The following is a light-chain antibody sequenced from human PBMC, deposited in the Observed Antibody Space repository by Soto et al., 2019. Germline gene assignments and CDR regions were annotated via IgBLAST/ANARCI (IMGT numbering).Light chain of an antibody. CDR3: QQYGSSSWT. J-gene: IGKJ1*01. CDR2: GAS. Sequence: EIVLTQSLGTLSLSPGKRATLSCRASQSISSSYLAWYQQRPGQAPRLLIYGASSRATGIPDRFSGSGSGTEFTLTISRLEPEDFAVYYCQQYGSSSWTFGQGTKVEIK. CDR1: QSISSSY. V-gene: IGKV3-20*01.